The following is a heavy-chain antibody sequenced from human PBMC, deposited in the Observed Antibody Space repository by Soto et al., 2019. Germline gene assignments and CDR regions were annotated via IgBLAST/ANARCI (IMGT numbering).Heavy chain of an antibody. V-gene: IGHV3-30-3*01. CDR3: ARVPAPPLPAANYYGMDV. CDR1: GFTFSSYA. D-gene: IGHD2-2*01. Sequence: GGSLRLSCAASGFTFSSYAMHWVRQAPGKGLEWVAVISYDGSNKYYADSVKGRFTISRDNPKNTLYLQMNSLRAEDTAAYYCARVPAPPLPAANYYGMDVWGQGTTVTVSS. J-gene: IGHJ6*02. CDR2: ISYDGSNK.